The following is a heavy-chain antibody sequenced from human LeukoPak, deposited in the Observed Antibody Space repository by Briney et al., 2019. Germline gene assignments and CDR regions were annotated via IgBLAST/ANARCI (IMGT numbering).Heavy chain of an antibody. CDR3: AKNGGPHGMDV. CDR1: GFTFSSIW. V-gene: IGHV3-7*02. D-gene: IGHD3-16*01. Sequence: GGSLRLSCATSGFTFSSIWMSWVRQAPGKGLEWVANIKHDGSETNYVDSVKGRFTISRDNAKNSLHLQMNSRRVEDTAVYYCAKNGGPHGMDVWGQGTTVTVSS. CDR2: IKHDGSET. J-gene: IGHJ6*02.